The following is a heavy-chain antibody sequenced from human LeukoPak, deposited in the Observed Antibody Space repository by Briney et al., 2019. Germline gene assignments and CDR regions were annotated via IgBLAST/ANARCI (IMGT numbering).Heavy chain of an antibody. CDR1: GYTLTELS. V-gene: IGHV1-24*01. CDR3: ARAGARPLDY. J-gene: IGHJ4*02. D-gene: IGHD1-26*01. CDR2: FDPEDGET. Sequence: ASVKVSCKVSGYTLTELSMHWVRQAPGKGLEWMGGFDPEDGETIYAQKFQGRVTMTRDTSTSTVYMELSSLRSEDTAVYYCARAGARPLDYWGQGTLVTVSS.